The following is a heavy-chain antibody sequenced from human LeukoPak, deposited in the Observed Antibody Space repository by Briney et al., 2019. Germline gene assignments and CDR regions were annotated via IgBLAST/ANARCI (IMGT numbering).Heavy chain of an antibody. Sequence: GGSLRLSCAASGFTFSSYSMNWVRQAPGKGLEWVSYISSGSSTIYYADSVKGRFTISRDNAKNSLYLQMNSLRAEDTAVYYCAREPSRYSSGWYHYYYGMGVWGQGTTVTVSS. V-gene: IGHV3-48*01. CDR1: GFTFSSYS. CDR2: ISSGSSTI. CDR3: AREPSRYSSGWYHYYYGMGV. J-gene: IGHJ6*02. D-gene: IGHD6-19*01.